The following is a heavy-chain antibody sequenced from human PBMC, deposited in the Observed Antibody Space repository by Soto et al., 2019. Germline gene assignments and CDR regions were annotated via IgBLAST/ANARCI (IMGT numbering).Heavy chain of an antibody. Sequence: EVQLLESGGGLVQPGGSLRLSCAASGFTFSSYAMRWVRQAPGKGLEWVSAISGSGGSTYYADSVKGRFTISRDNSKNTMYLQMNSLRAEDTAVYYCAKDPFVYDFLIWGQGTMVTVSS. V-gene: IGHV3-23*01. CDR1: GFTFSSYA. CDR2: ISGSGGST. D-gene: IGHD3-3*01. J-gene: IGHJ3*02. CDR3: AKDPFVYDFLI.